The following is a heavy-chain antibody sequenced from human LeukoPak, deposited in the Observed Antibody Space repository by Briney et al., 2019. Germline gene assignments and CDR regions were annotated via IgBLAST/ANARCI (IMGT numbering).Heavy chain of an antibody. CDR2: ISSTGGTT. CDR3: AKNGDRGAYCTGGTCYPYFYYYMDV. Sequence: GGTLRLSCAASGITFSSYGMSWVRQAPGKGLEWVSSISSTGGTTYYADSVKGRFTISRDNSKNTLYLQMDSLRAEDTAIYYCAKNGDRGAYCTGGTCYPYFYYYMDVWGKGTTVTI. V-gene: IGHV3-23*01. D-gene: IGHD2-15*01. J-gene: IGHJ6*03. CDR1: GITFSSYG.